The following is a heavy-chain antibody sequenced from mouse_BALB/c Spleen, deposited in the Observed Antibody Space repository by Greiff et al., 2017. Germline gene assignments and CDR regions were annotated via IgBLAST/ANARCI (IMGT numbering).Heavy chain of an antibody. Sequence: EVQLHQSGAELVKPGASVKLSCTASGFTIKDTYMHWVKQRPEQGLEWIGRIDPANGNTKYDPKFQGKATITADTSSNTAYLKLSSLTSEDTAVYYCARWEVWGQGTLVTVSA. CDR2: IDPANGNT. D-gene: IGHD2-14*01. V-gene: IGHV14-3*02. CDR3: ARWEV. J-gene: IGHJ3*01. CDR1: GFTIKDTY.